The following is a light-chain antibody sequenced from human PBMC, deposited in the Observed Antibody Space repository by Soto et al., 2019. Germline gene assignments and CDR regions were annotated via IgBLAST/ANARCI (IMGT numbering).Light chain of an antibody. Sequence: DIPMTQSPTTLSASVGDRVTITCRASQSIGSWLAWYQQKPGKAPKVLIYDASTLESGVPSRFRGSGSGTEFTLTISSLQTDDLATYYCQQYNSYVYTFGQGTKLEIK. J-gene: IGKJ2*01. CDR3: QQYNSYVYT. CDR1: QSIGSW. V-gene: IGKV1-5*01. CDR2: DAS.